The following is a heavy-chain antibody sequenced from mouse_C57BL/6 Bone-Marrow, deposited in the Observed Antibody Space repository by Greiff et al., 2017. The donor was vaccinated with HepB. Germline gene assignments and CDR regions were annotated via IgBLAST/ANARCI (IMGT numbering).Heavy chain of an antibody. J-gene: IGHJ3*01. V-gene: IGHV6-3*01. CDR1: GFTFSNYW. Sequence: EVQLQQSGGGLVQPGGSMKLSCVASGFTFSNYWMNWVRQSPEKGLEWVAQIRLKSDNYATHYAESVKGRFTISRDDSKSSVYLQMNNLRAEDTGIYYCTVYDYEGVWFAYWGQGTLVTVSA. CDR3: TVYDYEGVWFAY. CDR2: IRLKSDNYAT. D-gene: IGHD2-4*01.